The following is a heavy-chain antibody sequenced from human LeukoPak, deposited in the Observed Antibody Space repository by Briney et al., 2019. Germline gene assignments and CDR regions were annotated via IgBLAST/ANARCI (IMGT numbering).Heavy chain of an antibody. Sequence: PGGSLSLSWVASGFTFSSSDMHWLRQATGKGLEWVSAIGTAGDTYYPGSVKGRFTISRENAKNSLYLQMNSLRVGDTAVYYCARLQSAALDIWGQGTMVTVSS. CDR2: IGTAGDT. CDR1: GFTFSSSD. J-gene: IGHJ3*02. V-gene: IGHV3-13*01. CDR3: ARLQSAALDI.